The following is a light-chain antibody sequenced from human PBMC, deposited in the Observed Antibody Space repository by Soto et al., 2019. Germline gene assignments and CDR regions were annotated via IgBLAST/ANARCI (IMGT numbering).Light chain of an antibody. CDR2: GAS. J-gene: IGKJ3*01. CDR1: QSVSSN. CDR3: QQYNNWPQT. Sequence: EIVMTQSPATLSVSPGERATLSCRASQSVSSNLAWYQQKPGQAPRLLIYGASTRATGIPARFSGSGSGTEFTHTISSLQSEDFAVYYCQQYNNWPQTFGPGTKVDIK. V-gene: IGKV3-15*01.